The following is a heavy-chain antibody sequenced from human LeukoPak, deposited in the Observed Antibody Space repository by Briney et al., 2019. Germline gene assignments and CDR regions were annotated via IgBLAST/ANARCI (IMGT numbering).Heavy chain of an antibody. V-gene: IGHV3-7*03. D-gene: IGHD3-16*01. Sequence: GGSLRLSCAASGFIFSTTWMAWVRQAPGKGPEWVAYINHDGTGTNYLDSVKGRFTVSRDNVKNSLYLQMNSLRADDTAVYYCATTAGRTGGNSWGQGALVTVSS. CDR1: GFIFSTTW. J-gene: IGHJ4*02. CDR2: INHDGTGT. CDR3: ATTAGRTGGNS.